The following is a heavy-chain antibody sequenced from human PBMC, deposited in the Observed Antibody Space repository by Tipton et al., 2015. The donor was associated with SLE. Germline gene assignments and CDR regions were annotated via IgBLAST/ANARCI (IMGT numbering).Heavy chain of an antibody. CDR3: AREAEESSGNWFDP. V-gene: IGHV3-48*03. Sequence: SLRLSCAASGFTFSSYEMNWVRQAPGKGLEWVSYISSSGSTIYYADSVKGRFTISRDNSKDTLYLQMNSLIAEDTAVYYCAREAEESSGNWFDPWGQGTLVTVSS. J-gene: IGHJ5*02. CDR2: ISSSGSTI. D-gene: IGHD6-25*01. CDR1: GFTFSSYE.